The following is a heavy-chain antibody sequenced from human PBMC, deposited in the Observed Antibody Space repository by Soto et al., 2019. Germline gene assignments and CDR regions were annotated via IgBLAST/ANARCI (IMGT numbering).Heavy chain of an antibody. CDR2: TRNKANSYTT. Sequence: EVQLVESGGGLVQPGGSLRLSCAASGFTFSEHHMDWVRQAPGKGLEWIGRTRNKANSYTTVYVASVKGRFTISRDDSKNSLSLQMNSLKTEDTAVYYCARSPAMDVWGQGTTVTVSS. J-gene: IGHJ6*02. CDR1: GFTFSEHH. V-gene: IGHV3-72*01. CDR3: ARSPAMDV.